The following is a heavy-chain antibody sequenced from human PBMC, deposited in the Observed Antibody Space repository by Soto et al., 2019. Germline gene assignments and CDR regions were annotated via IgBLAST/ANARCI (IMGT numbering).Heavy chain of an antibody. Sequence: QVQLVQSGAEVKKPGASVKVSCKASGYTFTGYYIHWVRQAPGQGLEWMGWINTNSGGTNYAQKVQGRVTMTRDTSISTAYMELSRLTSDDTAVYYCARTQTNDYWGQGTLVTVSS. CDR1: GYTFTGYY. CDR3: ARTQTNDY. J-gene: IGHJ4*02. CDR2: INTNSGGT. V-gene: IGHV1-2*02.